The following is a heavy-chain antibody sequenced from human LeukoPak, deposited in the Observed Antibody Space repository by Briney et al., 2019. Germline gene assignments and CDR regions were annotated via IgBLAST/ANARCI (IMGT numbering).Heavy chain of an antibody. CDR3: ARRHPNSSRLSRPMYFDY. D-gene: IGHD6-13*01. J-gene: IGHJ4*02. Sequence: SETLSLTCTVSGGSISSYYWSWIRQPPGKGLEWIGYFYYSGSTNYNPSLKSRVTISVDTSKNQFSLKLSSVTAADTAVYYCARRHPNSSRLSRPMYFDYWGQGTLVTVSS. V-gene: IGHV4-59*01. CDR2: FYYSGST. CDR1: GGSISSYY.